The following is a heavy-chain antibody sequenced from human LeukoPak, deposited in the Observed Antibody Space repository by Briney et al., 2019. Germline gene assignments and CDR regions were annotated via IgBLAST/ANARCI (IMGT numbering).Heavy chain of an antibody. V-gene: IGHV4-34*01. Sequence: PSETLSLTCAVYGGSFSGYYWSWIRQPPGKGLEWIGEINHSGSTNYNPSLKSRVTISVDTSKNQFSLKLSSVTAADTAVYYCATLESAAAGVDYWGQGTLVTVSS. J-gene: IGHJ4*02. D-gene: IGHD6-13*01. CDR3: ATLESAAAGVDY. CDR1: GGSFSGYY. CDR2: INHSGST.